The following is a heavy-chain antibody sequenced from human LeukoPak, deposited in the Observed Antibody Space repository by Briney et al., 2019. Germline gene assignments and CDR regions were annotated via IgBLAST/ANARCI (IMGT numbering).Heavy chain of an antibody. CDR2: IYYSGGT. CDR3: AGKHMVRGVIIRDY. V-gene: IGHV4-39*01. Sequence: SETXXLXXXXXGGSIXSXXXYXGXXXQPPGXXLXGIGIIYYSGGTYYNPSLKSRVTISVYTSKKQFSLKQSSVTAADTAVYYCAGKHMVRGVIIRDYWGQGTLVTVSS. J-gene: IGHJ4*02. CDR1: GGSIXSXXXY. D-gene: IGHD3-10*01.